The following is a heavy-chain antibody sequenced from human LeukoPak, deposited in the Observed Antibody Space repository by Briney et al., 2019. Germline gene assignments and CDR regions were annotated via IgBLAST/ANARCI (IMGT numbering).Heavy chain of an antibody. CDR2: ISYSGNT. Sequence: SETLSLTCTVSGGSITTHGNYWGWIRQPPGKGLERIGSISYSGNTYYNPSLQSRVSMSIDTSRNKFSLKLSYVTAADTAVYYCARLYFDFWSGYSDYWGQGTLVTVSS. D-gene: IGHD3-3*01. J-gene: IGHJ4*02. CDR1: GGSITTHGNY. V-gene: IGHV4-39*01. CDR3: ARLYFDFWSGYSDY.